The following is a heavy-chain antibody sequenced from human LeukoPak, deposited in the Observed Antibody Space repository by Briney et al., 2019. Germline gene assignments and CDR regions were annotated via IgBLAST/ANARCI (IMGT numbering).Heavy chain of an antibody. Sequence: SETLSLTCTVSGGSISSYYWSWIRQPPGKGLEWIGYIYYSGSTNYNPSLKSRVTISVDTSKNQFSLKLSSVTAADTAVYYCARLQGVGATTNYFDYWGQGTLVTVSS. V-gene: IGHV4-59*08. D-gene: IGHD1-26*01. CDR1: GGSISSYY. CDR2: IYYSGST. CDR3: ARLQGVGATTNYFDY. J-gene: IGHJ4*02.